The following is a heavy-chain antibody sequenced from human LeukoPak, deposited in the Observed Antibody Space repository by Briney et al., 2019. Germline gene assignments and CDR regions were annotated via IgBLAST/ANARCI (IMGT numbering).Heavy chain of an antibody. V-gene: IGHV4-59*08. Sequence: SETLSLTCTVSGGSISSYYWSWIRQPPGKGLEWIAYIYYGGSTNYNPSLKSRVTISADASKNQFSLNLSSVTAADTAVYYCARHLNTDMVKAHFDYWGQGTLATVSS. J-gene: IGHJ4*02. D-gene: IGHD5-18*01. CDR3: ARHLNTDMVKAHFDY. CDR2: IYYGGST. CDR1: GGSISSYY.